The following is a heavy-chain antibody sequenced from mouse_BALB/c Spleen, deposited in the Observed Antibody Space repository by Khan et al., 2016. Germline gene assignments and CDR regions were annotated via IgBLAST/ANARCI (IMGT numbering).Heavy chain of an antibody. CDR2: IDPFNGGT. J-gene: IGHJ4*01. Sequence: VQLKQSGPELMKPGASVKISCTASGYSFTSYYMHWVKQSHGKSLEWIGYIDPFNGGTSYNQKFKGKATLTADKSSSTAYMHLSNLTSEDSAVYYCGSSTQAGYAMDYWGQGTSVTVSS. V-gene: IGHV1S135*01. D-gene: IGHD1-1*01. CDR3: GSSTQAGYAMDY. CDR1: GYSFTSYY.